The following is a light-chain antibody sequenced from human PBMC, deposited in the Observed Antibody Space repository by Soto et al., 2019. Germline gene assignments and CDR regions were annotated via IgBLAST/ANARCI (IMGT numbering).Light chain of an antibody. CDR2: GAS. CDR1: QSVSSDY. J-gene: IGKJ5*01. Sequence: EIVLTPSLGTLSLSPGESATLSCRASQSVSSDYLAWYQQKPGQAPRLLIYGASSRATGIPDRFSGSGSGTDFTLTISRLEPEDFAVYYCQQYGSSPPSITFGQGTRLEIK. CDR3: QQYGSSPPSIT. V-gene: IGKV3-20*01.